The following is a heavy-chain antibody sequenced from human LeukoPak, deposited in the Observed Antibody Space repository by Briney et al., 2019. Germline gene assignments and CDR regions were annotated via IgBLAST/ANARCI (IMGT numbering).Heavy chain of an antibody. CDR2: INPNSGGT. D-gene: IGHD3-10*01. V-gene: IGHV1-2*02. Sequence: GAPVKVSCKASGYTFTGYYMHWVRQAPGQGLEWMGWINPNSGGTNYAQKFQGRVTMTRDTSISTAYMELSRLRSDDTAVYYCARELWFGESHYYGMDVWGQGTTVTVSS. J-gene: IGHJ6*02. CDR3: ARELWFGESHYYGMDV. CDR1: GYTFTGYY.